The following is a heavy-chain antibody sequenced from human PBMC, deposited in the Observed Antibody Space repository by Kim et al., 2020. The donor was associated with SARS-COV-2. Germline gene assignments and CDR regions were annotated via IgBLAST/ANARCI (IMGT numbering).Heavy chain of an antibody. CDR3: ARHAPTISSSWQKSPPDACDI. D-gene: IGHD6-13*01. CDR1: VGSISSSSYY. CDR2: IYYSGST. Sequence: SETLSLTCTVSVGSISSSSYYWGWIRQPPGKGLEWIGSIYYSGSTYYNPSLKSRVTISVDTSKNQFSLKLSSVTAADTAGYYCARHAPTISSSWQKSPPDACDIWGQGTMVTVSS. J-gene: IGHJ3*02. V-gene: IGHV4-39*01.